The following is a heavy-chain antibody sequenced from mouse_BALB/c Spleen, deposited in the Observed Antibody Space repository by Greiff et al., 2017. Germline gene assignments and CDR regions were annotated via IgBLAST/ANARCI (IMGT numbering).Heavy chain of an antibody. D-gene: IGHD1-1*01. CDR3: TRPYGSSYAMDY. J-gene: IGHJ4*01. CDR1: GFTFSSYT. Sequence: EVKLMESGGGLVKPGGSLKLSCAASGFTFSSYTMSWVRQTPEKRLEWVATISSGGSYTYYPDSVKGRFTISRDNAKNTLYLQMSSLKSEDTAMYYCTRPYGSSYAMDYWGQGTSVTVSS. V-gene: IGHV5-6-4*01. CDR2: ISSGGSYT.